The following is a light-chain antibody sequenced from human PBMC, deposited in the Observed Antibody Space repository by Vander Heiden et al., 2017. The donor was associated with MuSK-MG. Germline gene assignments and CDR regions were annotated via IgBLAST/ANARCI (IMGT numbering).Light chain of an antibody. CDR3: SSYTSSSTLPYV. CDR1: SRDLGAYNY. V-gene: IGLV2-14*03. J-gene: IGLJ1*01. Sequence: QSALTQTPYVSGSPGQSSTISCTATSRDLGAYNYVVWYHKHQGKTRTLMSYAVSNRPSGVSNRLSGSKSGNTASLTISGLQAEDEADYYCSSYTSSSTLPYVFGTGTKVTVL. CDR2: AVS.